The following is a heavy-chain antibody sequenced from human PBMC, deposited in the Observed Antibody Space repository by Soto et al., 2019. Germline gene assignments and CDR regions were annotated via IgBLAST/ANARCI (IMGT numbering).Heavy chain of an antibody. V-gene: IGHV3-74*01. Sequence: PGGSLRLSCAASGFTISSYWMHWVRQAPGKGLVWVSRINSDGSSTSYADSVKGRFTISRDNAKNTLYLQMNSLRAEDTAVYYCAREACSGGSCFYFGTDYWGQGTLVTVSS. J-gene: IGHJ4*02. D-gene: IGHD2-15*01. CDR3: AREACSGGSCFYFGTDY. CDR2: INSDGSST. CDR1: GFTISSYW.